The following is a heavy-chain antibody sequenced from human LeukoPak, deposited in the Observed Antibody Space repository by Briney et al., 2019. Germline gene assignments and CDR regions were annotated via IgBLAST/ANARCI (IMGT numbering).Heavy chain of an antibody. CDR3: ARGFPSRRNYDSSGYYSHYFDY. CDR1: GYTFTNYG. CDR2: ISGYNGNT. J-gene: IGHJ4*02. Sequence: GASVKVSCKASGYTFTNYGISWVRQAPGQGLEWMGWISGYNGNTKHAQKVQGRVTMTTDTSTTTAYMELRSLRSDDTAVYYCARGFPSRRNYDSSGYYSHYFDYWGQGTLVTVSS. D-gene: IGHD3-22*01. V-gene: IGHV1-18*01.